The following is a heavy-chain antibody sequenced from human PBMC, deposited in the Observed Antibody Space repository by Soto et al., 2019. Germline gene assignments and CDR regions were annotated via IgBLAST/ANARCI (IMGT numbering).Heavy chain of an antibody. Sequence: QITLKESGPTLVKPTQTLTLTYTFSGFSLSTSGVGVAWIRQPPGKALEWLALIYWDDDKRYRPSLESRLTLXNXTPXTQVVLTMTNMDSVDTATYYCAYLPCSGGSCYWFSFSGMDVWGQGTTVTVSS. CDR1: GFSLSTSGVG. CDR2: IYWDDDK. CDR3: AYLPCSGGSCYWFSFSGMDV. V-gene: IGHV2-5*02. J-gene: IGHJ6*02. D-gene: IGHD2-15*01.